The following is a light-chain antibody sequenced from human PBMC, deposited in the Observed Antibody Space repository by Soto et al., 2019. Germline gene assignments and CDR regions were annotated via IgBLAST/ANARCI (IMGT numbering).Light chain of an antibody. Sequence: EIALTQSPATLALSPGERATLSCRASQSVGNNLAWYQQKPGQAPGLLIYDASNRATGIPARFSGSGSGTDFSLTITNLEPEDFAVYYCQQRSNWPPEGTFGHGTRLEI. CDR3: QQRSNWPPEGT. V-gene: IGKV3-11*01. CDR2: DAS. J-gene: IGKJ5*01. CDR1: QSVGNN.